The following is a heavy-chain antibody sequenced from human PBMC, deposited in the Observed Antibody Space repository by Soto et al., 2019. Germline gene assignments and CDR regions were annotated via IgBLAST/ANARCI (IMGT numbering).Heavy chain of an antibody. CDR2: IFYSGST. Sequence: SETLSLTCTVSGGSISSSSYYWGWIRQPPGKGLEWIGSIFYSGSTYYNPSLKSRVTISVDTSKNQFSLKLTSVTAADTAVYYCARLSSYGDHAHWGQGTLVTVSS. D-gene: IGHD4-17*01. CDR3: ARLSSYGDHAH. CDR1: GGSISSSSYY. J-gene: IGHJ4*02. V-gene: IGHV4-39*01.